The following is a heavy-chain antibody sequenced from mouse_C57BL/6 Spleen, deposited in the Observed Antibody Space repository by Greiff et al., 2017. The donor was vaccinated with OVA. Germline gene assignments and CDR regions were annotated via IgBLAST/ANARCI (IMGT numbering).Heavy chain of an antibody. D-gene: IGHD1-1*01. Sequence: EVQLQESVAELVRPGASVKLSCTASGFNIKNTYMHWVKQRPEQGLEWIGRIDPANGNTTYALKFQGKATITADTSSNTAYLQLSSLTSEDTAIYDCASPSYGSLYYVDYWGQGTTLTVSS. J-gene: IGHJ2*01. V-gene: IGHV14-3*01. CDR3: ASPSYGSLYYVDY. CDR2: IDPANGNT. CDR1: GFNIKNTY.